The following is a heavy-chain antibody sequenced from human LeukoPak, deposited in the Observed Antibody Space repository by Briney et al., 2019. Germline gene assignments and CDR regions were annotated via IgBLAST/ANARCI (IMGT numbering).Heavy chain of an antibody. CDR1: GGSISSSSYY. CDR3: VAVTRGEYFQH. CDR2: IYYSGST. Sequence: PSETLSLTCTVSGGSISSSSYYWGWIRQPPGKGLEWIGSIYYSGSTYYNPSLKSRVTISVDTSKNQFSLKLSSVTAADTAVYYCVAVTRGEYFQHWGQGTLVTVSS. D-gene: IGHD3-10*01. V-gene: IGHV4-39*07. J-gene: IGHJ1*01.